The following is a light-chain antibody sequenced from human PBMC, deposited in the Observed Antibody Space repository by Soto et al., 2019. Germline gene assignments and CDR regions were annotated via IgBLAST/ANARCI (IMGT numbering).Light chain of an antibody. V-gene: IGLV2-14*01. CDR1: ISEVGGYNY. CDR3: RSYTSSSTLGV. J-gene: IGLJ1*01. Sequence: QSALTLTRSVSGSPGRSITIACTGTISEVGGYNYVSWYQQHPGKAPKLMIYEVSNRPSGVSNRFSGSKYGNTASLTISGLQAEDEADYYCRSYTSSSTLGVFGTGTKVTV. CDR2: EVS.